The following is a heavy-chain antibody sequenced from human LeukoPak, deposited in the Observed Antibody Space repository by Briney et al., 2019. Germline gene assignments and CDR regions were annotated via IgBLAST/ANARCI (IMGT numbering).Heavy chain of an antibody. J-gene: IGHJ5*02. D-gene: IGHD3-22*01. CDR2: IYYSGST. V-gene: IGHV4-31*01. CDR3: ARGLEPDYYDSTGYGGNWFDP. Sequence: PSETLSLTCTVSGGSISSGGYYWSWIRQHPGKGLEWIGNIYYSGSTYYNPSLKSPVTISVDTSKNQFSLKLSSVTAADTAVYYCARGLEPDYYDSTGYGGNWFDPWGQGTLVTVSS. CDR1: GGSISSGGYY.